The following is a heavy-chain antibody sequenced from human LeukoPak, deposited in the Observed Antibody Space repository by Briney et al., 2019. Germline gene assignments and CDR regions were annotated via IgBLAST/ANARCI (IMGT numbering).Heavy chain of an antibody. V-gene: IGHV3-48*01. CDR1: ASSVKTNC. D-gene: IGHD2-15*01. CDR2: ISSSSGSK. J-gene: IGHJ4*02. Sequence: GGSLRLAHPLSASSVKTNCLDFVRQAPGKGLEWVSHISSSSGSKYYADSVKGRFTVSRDNAKNSLYLQMNRLTSEDTAVYYCARIWRYIDCSGGVSFSFGYWGQGTLVSVSS. CDR3: ARIWRYIDCSGGVSFSFGY.